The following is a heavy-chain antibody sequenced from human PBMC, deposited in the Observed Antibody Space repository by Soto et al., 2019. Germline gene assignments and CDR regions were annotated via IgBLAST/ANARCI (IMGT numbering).Heavy chain of an antibody. CDR3: ARWYGGNSGDY. D-gene: IGHD2-21*02. Sequence: QVQLVQSGAEVKKPGASVKVSCKASGYTFTSYDINWVRQATGQGPEWMGWMNPNSGDTHYAPTFQGRVTMTRNTSIGTAYMELSSLRSEDTAMFYGARWYGGNSGDYWGQGTLVTVSS. CDR2: MNPNSGDT. V-gene: IGHV1-8*01. J-gene: IGHJ4*02. CDR1: GYTFTSYD.